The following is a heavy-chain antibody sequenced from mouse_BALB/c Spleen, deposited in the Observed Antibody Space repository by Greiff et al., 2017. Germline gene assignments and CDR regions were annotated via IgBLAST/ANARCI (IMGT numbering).Heavy chain of an antibody. V-gene: IGHV2-2*02. CDR1: GFSLTSYG. D-gene: IGHD2-1*01. CDR2: IWSGGST. J-gene: IGHJ4*01. Sequence: VHLVESGPGLVQPSQSLSITCTVSGFSLTSYGVHWVRQSPGKGLEWLGVIWSGGSTDYNAAFISRLSISKDNSKSQVFFKMNSLQANDTAIYYCARRGNYDYAMDYWGQGTSVTVSS. CDR3: ARRGNYDYAMDY.